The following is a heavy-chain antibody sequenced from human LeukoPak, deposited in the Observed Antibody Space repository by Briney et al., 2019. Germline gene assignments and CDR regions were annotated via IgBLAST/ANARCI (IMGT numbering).Heavy chain of an antibody. CDR1: GGPISSYY. V-gene: IGHV4-59*01. CDR2: IYYSGST. CDR3: ARSRRLITAAGPYYFDY. D-gene: IGHD6-13*01. J-gene: IGHJ4*02. Sequence: SETLSLTCTVSGGPISSYYWSWIRQPPGKGLEWIGYIYYSGSTNYNPSLKSRVTISVDTSKNQFSLKLSSVTAADTAVYYCARSRRLITAAGPYYFDYWGQGTLVTVSS.